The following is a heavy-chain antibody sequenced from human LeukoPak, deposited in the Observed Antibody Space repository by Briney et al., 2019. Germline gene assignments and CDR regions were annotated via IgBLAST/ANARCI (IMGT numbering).Heavy chain of an antibody. CDR2: IYTSGST. Sequence: KPSETLSLTCTVSGGSISSSYWSWIRQPAGKGLEWIGRIYTSGSTDYNPSLKSRVTTSVDKSKNQLSLKLSSVTAADTAVYFCARGYSTGWYPFHYWGQGTLVTVSS. D-gene: IGHD6-19*01. V-gene: IGHV4-4*07. J-gene: IGHJ4*02. CDR1: GGSISSSY. CDR3: ARGYSTGWYPFHY.